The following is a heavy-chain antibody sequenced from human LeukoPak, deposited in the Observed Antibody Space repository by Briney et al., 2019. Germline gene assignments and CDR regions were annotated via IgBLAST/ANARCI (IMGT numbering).Heavy chain of an antibody. Sequence: QPGGSLRLSCAASGFTFSSHGMHWVRQAPGKGLEWVAVISYDGNTKYYGDSVKGRFTISRDNSKNTLYLQMNGLRPGDTAVYSCAKGYGVAGKVIWFDPWGQGTLVTVSS. CDR2: ISYDGNTK. CDR3: AKGYGVAGKVIWFDP. J-gene: IGHJ5*02. V-gene: IGHV3-30*18. CDR1: GFTFSSHG. D-gene: IGHD6-19*01.